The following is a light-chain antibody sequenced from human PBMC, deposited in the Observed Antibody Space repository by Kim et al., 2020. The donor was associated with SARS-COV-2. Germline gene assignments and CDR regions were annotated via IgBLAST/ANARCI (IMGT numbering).Light chain of an antibody. Sequence: APGQTARSTCGGNNIGGKTVHWYQQRPGQAPVLVIRYDGDRPSGITERFSGSNSGNTAALTISRVAAGDEADYYCQVWDSSSDQVLFGGGTQLTVL. J-gene: IGLJ2*01. CDR3: QVWDSSSDQVL. V-gene: IGLV3-21*01. CDR1: NIGGKT. CDR2: YDG.